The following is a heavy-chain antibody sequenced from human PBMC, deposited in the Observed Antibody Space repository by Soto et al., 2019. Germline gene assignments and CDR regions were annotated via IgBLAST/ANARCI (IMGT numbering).Heavy chain of an antibody. Sequence: SLTLSVTCSVAGGSIIPYYWNWIRHSPGKGLEWIGYVYYAGNTTYSPSLKSRVTISIDPSQNQYSLELRSVTAADTAVYFCARHGLRVVASWGRGTLVTVSS. D-gene: IGHD3-16*02. J-gene: IGHJ4*02. CDR2: VYYAGNT. CDR1: GGSIIPYY. CDR3: ARHGLRVVAS. V-gene: IGHV4-59*08.